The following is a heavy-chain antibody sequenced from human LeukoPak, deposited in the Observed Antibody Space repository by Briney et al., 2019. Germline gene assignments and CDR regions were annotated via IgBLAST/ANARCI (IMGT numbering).Heavy chain of an antibody. Sequence: SVKVSCKASGGTFSSYAISWARQAPGQGLEWMGGIIPIFGTANYAQKFQGRVTITADESTSTAYMELSSLRSEDTAVYYCARDLTPYCSSTSCDIWVFDYWGQGTLVTVSS. CDR1: GGTFSSYA. J-gene: IGHJ4*02. V-gene: IGHV1-69*01. CDR2: IIPIFGTA. D-gene: IGHD2-2*02. CDR3: ARDLTPYCSSTSCDIWVFDY.